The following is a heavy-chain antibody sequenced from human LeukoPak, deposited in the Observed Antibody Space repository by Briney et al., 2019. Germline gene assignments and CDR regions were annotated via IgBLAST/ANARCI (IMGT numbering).Heavy chain of an antibody. J-gene: IGHJ4*02. CDR2: TSYDGSKE. D-gene: IGHD6-13*01. V-gene: IGHV3-30-3*01. CDR1: GFTFSRNS. CDR3: ARDAIIASSGTGNYFDY. Sequence: GGSLRLSCGVSGFTFSRNSMHWVRQAPGKGLEWVAVTSYDGSKEYYADSVKGRFTISRDNSKNTLYLQMNSLRAEDTAVYYCARDAIIASSGTGNYFDYWGQGTLVTVSS.